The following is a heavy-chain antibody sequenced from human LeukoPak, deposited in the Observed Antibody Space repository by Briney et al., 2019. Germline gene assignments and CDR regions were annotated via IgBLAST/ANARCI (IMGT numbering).Heavy chain of an antibody. CDR3: ARDQGSLTRSWYTGY. J-gene: IGHJ4*02. Sequence: GASVKVSCKASGYTFTGYHIHWVRQAPGQGLEWMGRINPYSGETNFAQKFQVRVTMTRDTSITTAYMDLSSLTPDDTAVYFCARDQGSLTRSWYTGYWGQGTQVTVSS. CDR2: INPYSGET. CDR1: GYTFTGYH. D-gene: IGHD6-13*01. V-gene: IGHV1-2*06.